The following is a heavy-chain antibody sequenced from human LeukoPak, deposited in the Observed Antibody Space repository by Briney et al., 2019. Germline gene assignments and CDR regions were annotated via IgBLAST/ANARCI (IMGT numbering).Heavy chain of an antibody. CDR1: GFTFSSYS. Sequence: GGSLRLSCAASGFTFSSYSMNWVRQAPGKGLEWVSSISSSSSYIYYADSVKGRFTISRDNAKNSLYLQMNSLRAEDTAVYYCARAGDTMVRGVIIHYFDYWGQGTLVTVSP. J-gene: IGHJ4*02. CDR3: ARAGDTMVRGVIIHYFDY. CDR2: ISSSSSYI. D-gene: IGHD3-10*01. V-gene: IGHV3-21*01.